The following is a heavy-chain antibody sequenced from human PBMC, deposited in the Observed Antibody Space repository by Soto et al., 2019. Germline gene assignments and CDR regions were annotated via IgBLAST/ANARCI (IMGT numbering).Heavy chain of an antibody. CDR1: GGTFSSYA. CDR3: TRVGIRGYSYGTLGMDV. D-gene: IGHD5-18*01. V-gene: IGHV1-69*01. Sequence: QVQLVQYGAEAKKPGSSVKVSCTASGGTFSSYAISWVRQAPGQGLEWMGGIIPIFGTANYAQKFQGRVTITEDEYTSTAYMELISLRSEDTAVYYCTRVGIRGYSYGTLGMDVWGKGTTVTVSS. J-gene: IGHJ6*04. CDR2: IIPIFGTA.